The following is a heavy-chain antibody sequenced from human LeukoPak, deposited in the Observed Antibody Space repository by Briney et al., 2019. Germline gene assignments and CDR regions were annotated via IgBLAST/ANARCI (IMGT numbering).Heavy chain of an antibody. J-gene: IGHJ5*02. CDR2: IYYSGST. D-gene: IGHD3-16*02. V-gene: IGHV4-59*08. Sequence: SETLSLTCTVSGGSISSYYWSWIRQPPGKGLEWIGYIYYSGSTNYNPSLKSRVTISVDTSKNQFSLKMTSVTAADTALYYCARRAYSYGFRFDPWGQGTLVTVSS. CDR3: ARRAYSYGFRFDP. CDR1: GGSISSYY.